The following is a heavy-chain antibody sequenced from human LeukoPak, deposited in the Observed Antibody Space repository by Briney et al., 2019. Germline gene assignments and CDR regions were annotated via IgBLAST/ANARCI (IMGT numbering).Heavy chain of an antibody. CDR2: INHSGST. CDR3: ARGGGRQQLRY. V-gene: IGHV4-34*01. Sequence: TTSETLSLTCAVYGGSFSGYYWSWIRQPPGKGLEWIGEINHSGSTNYNPSLKSRVTISVDTSKNQFSLKLSSVTAAGTAVYYCARGGGRQQLRYWGQGTLVTVSS. CDR1: GGSFSGYY. J-gene: IGHJ4*02. D-gene: IGHD6-13*01.